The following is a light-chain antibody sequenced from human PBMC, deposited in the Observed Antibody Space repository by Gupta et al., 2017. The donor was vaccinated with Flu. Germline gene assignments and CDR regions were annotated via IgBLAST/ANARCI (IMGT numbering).Light chain of an antibody. Sequence: DIQMTQSPSTLSASVGDRVTITCRASQTISRWLAWYQQKPGRAPNLLIYEASTVESGVPSRFSGSGSGTEFTLTISSLQPDDFATYYCQQYITYSPLTFGGGTKVEIK. CDR1: QTISRW. V-gene: IGKV1-5*03. CDR3: QQYITYSPLT. CDR2: EAS. J-gene: IGKJ4*01.